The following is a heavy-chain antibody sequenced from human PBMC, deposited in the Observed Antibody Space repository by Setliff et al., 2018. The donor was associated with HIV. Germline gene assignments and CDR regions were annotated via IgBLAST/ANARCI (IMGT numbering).Heavy chain of an antibody. CDR1: GGTFSGFG. D-gene: IGHD5-12*01. CDR2: IIPIFGTP. Sequence: SVKVSCKASGGTFSGFGISWVVQAPGQGLEWMGQIIPIFGTPRYAQKFQGRVTITADESTSTVYMELSSLRSEDTAVYYCATNPEMATINYYYLLHGRLGQRDHGHRLL. V-gene: IGHV1-69*13. CDR3: ATNPEMATINYYYLLHGR. J-gene: IGHJ6*03.